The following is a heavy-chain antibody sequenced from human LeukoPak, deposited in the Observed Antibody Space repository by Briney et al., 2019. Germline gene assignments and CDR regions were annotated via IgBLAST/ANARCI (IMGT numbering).Heavy chain of an antibody. J-gene: IGHJ6*04. CDR1: GFTFSTHW. CDR2: IKQDGTDK. V-gene: IGHV3-7*01. CDR3: ARQEYCSGNCFYNMDV. Sequence: PGGSLRLSCAASGFTFSTHWMSWARQAPGKGPEWVANIKQDGTDKYYVDSVKGRFTISRDNAKNSLYLQMNSLRAEDTAVYYCARQEYCSGNCFYNMDVWGKGTTVTVSS. D-gene: IGHD2-15*01.